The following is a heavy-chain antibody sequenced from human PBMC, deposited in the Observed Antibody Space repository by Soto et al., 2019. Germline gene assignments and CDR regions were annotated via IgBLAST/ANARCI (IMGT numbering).Heavy chain of an antibody. Sequence: QVQLVESGGGVVQPGTSLRLSCVGSGFTFRSYVIHWVRQAPGKGLEWVALTSYAGSNNFYGDSVKGRFTISRQNSRNTVDLQMDSLRSEDTALYYCARWGTTGGLAVWGQGTLVSVYS. V-gene: IGHV3-33*05. CDR3: ARWGTTGGLAV. D-gene: IGHD3-16*01. J-gene: IGHJ4*02. CDR2: TSYAGSNN. CDR1: GFTFRSYV.